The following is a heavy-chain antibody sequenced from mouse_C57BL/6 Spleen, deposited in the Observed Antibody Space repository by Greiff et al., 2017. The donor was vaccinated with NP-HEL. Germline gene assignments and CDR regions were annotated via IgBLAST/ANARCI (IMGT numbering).Heavy chain of an antibody. CDR1: GYTFTSYW. CDR3: ARSHYGYDEGFAY. CDR2: IDPSDSET. D-gene: IGHD2-2*01. Sequence: QVQLQQPGAELVRPGSSVKLSCKASGYTFTSYWMHWVKPRPIQGLEWIGNIDPSDSETHYNQKFKDKATLTVDKSSSTAYMQLSSLTSEDSAVYFCARSHYGYDEGFAYWGQGTLVTVSA. J-gene: IGHJ3*01. V-gene: IGHV1-52*01.